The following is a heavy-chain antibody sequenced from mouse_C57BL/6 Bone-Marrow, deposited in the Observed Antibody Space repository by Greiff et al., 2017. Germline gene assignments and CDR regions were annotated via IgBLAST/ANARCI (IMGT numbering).Heavy chain of an antibody. V-gene: IGHV1-53*01. D-gene: IGHD2-5*01. CDR3: ARKYYSNYYYFDY. CDR2: INPSNGGT. Sequence: QVQLQQPGTELVKPGASVKLSCKASGYTFTSSWMHWVKQRPGQGLEWIGNINPSNGGTNYNEKFKSKATLTVDTSSSTAYMQLSSLTSEDSAVYYCARKYYSNYYYFDYWGQGTTLTVSS. J-gene: IGHJ2*01. CDR1: GYTFTSSW.